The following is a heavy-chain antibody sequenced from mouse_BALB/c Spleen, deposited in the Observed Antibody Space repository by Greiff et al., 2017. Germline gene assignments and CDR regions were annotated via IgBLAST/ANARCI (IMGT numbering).Heavy chain of an antibody. V-gene: IGHV1-9*01. CDR3: ARGGNYDYYAMDY. J-gene: IGHJ4*01. Sequence: QVQLKQSGAELMKPGASVKISCKATGYTFSSYWIEWVKQRPGHGLEWIGEILPGSGSTNYNEKFKGKATFTADTSSNTAYMQLSSLTSEDSAVYYCARGGNYDYYAMDYWGQGTSVTVSS. CDR1: GYTFSSYW. D-gene: IGHD2-1*01. CDR2: ILPGSGST.